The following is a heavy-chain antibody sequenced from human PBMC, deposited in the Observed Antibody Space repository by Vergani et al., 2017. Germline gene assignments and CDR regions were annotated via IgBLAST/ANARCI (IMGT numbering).Heavy chain of an antibody. Sequence: DVHLAESGGGFFQPGGSLRLSCSASGFSFNSYWMHWVRQVPGKGLLWVSRIKSDGSITAYADSVKGRFTISRDNAQNTLYLQMNSLRVEDTAVYYCARERCXTSCYLLDYYYMDVWGKGTTVTVSS. CDR2: IKSDGSIT. CDR1: GFSFNSYW. D-gene: IGHD2-2*01. J-gene: IGHJ6*03. CDR3: ARERCXTSCYLLDYYYMDV. V-gene: IGHV3-74*03.